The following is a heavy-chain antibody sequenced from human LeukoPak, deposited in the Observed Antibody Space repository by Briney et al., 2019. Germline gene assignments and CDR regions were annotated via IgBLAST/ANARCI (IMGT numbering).Heavy chain of an antibody. J-gene: IGHJ4*02. CDR1: GYTFTNFG. CDR2: IIPIFGTA. D-gene: IGHD3-10*01. CDR3: ARGDTGFGELYQYFDY. V-gene: IGHV1-69*13. Sequence: GASVNVSCKASGYTFTNFGFSWVRQAPGQGLEWMGGIIPIFGTANYAQKFQGRVTITADESTSTAYMELSSLRSEDTAVYYCARGDTGFGELYQYFDYWGQGTLVTVSS.